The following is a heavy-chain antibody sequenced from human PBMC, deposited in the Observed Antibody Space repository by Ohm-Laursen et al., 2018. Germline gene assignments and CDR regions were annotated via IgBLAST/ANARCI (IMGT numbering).Heavy chain of an antibody. CDR1: GFSLSNARMG. CDR2: IFSNDEK. J-gene: IGHJ4*02. V-gene: IGHV2-26*01. Sequence: PTQTLTLTCTVSGFSLSNARMGVSWIRQPPGKALEWLAHIFSNDEKSYSTSLKSRLTITKDTSKNQVVLTMTNMDPVDTATYYCAHSDSDIVAGTGYWGQGTLVTVSS. D-gene: IGHD5-12*01. CDR3: AHSDSDIVAGTGY.